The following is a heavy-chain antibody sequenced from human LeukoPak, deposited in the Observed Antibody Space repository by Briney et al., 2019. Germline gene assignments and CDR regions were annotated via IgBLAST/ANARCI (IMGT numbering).Heavy chain of an antibody. CDR1: GFTFSNAW. CDR2: IKSKTDGGTA. J-gene: IGHJ4*02. CDR3: TTPVRSGEQSTL. V-gene: IGHV3-15*01. Sequence: GGSLRLSCAASGFTFSNAWMSWVRQAPGKGLEWVGRIKSKTDGGTADYAAPVKGRFTISRDDSKNTLYLQMNSLKTEDTAVYYCTTPVRSGEQSTLWGQGTLVTVSS. D-gene: IGHD6-19*01.